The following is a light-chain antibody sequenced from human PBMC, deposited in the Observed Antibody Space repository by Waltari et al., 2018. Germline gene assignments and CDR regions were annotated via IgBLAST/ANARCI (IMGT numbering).Light chain of an antibody. CDR2: NVS. V-gene: IGLV2-23*02. CDR3: CSYAGSTTSVV. J-gene: IGLJ3*02. Sequence: QSALTQPASVSGSPGQSITISCTGTSRDVVGDKYVSWYQQHPGKAPKLMIYNVSKRPSGVSNRFSGSKSGNTASLTSSGLQAEDEADYYCCSYAGSTTSVVFGGGTKVTVL. CDR1: SRDVVGDKY.